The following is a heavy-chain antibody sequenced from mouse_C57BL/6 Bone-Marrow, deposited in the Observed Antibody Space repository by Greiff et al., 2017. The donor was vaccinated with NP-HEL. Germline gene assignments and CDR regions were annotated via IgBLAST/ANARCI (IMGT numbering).Heavy chain of an antibody. CDR3: TTLGNSYAMDY. CDR1: GFNIKDDY. Sequence: VQLQQSGAELVRPGASVKLSCTASGFNIKDDYMHWVKQRPERGLEWIGWIDPENGDTEYASKFQGKATITADTSSNTAYLQLSSLTSEDTAVYYCTTLGNSYAMDYWGQGTSVTVSS. V-gene: IGHV14-4*01. CDR2: IDPENGDT. D-gene: IGHD2-1*01. J-gene: IGHJ4*01.